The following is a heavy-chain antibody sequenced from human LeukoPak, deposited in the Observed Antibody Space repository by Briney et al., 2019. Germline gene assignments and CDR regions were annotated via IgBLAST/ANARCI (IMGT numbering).Heavy chain of an antibody. CDR3: AKVVFVLTNLYYFDC. V-gene: IGHV3-23*01. J-gene: IGHJ4*02. D-gene: IGHD3-10*01. CDR2: ISGSAGGT. CDR1: GFTFSSYA. Sequence: GGSLRLSCAASGFTFSSYAMTWVRQAPGKGLEWVSGISGSAGGTYYADSVKGRFTISRDNSKNTLYLQMNSLRAEDTAVYFCAKVVFVLTNLYYFDCWGQGTLVTVSS.